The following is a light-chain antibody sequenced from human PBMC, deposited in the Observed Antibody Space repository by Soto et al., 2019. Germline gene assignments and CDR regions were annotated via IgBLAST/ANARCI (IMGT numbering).Light chain of an antibody. CDR1: QTVNSR. V-gene: IGKV3-11*01. CDR3: HQRQRWPRT. Sequence: IVLTQSPATLSSSPGERATLSCRASQTVNSRLAWYQHKPGQAPRLLIYHTSNRATGIPARFSGSGSGTDFTLTISSLEPEDFAVYYCHQRQRWPRTFGQGTKVEIX. CDR2: HTS. J-gene: IGKJ1*01.